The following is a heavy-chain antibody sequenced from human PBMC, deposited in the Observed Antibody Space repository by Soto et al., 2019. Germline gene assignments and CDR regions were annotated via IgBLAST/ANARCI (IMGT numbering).Heavy chain of an antibody. Sequence: QVQLVESGGGVVQPGRSLRLSCAASGFTFSSYGMHRVRQAPGKGLEWVAVISYDGSNKYYADSVKGRFTISRDNSKNTLYLQMNSLRAEDTAVYYCAKDWYYYDSSGYLNRGDYWGQGTLVTVSS. CDR3: AKDWYYYDSSGYLNRGDY. CDR2: ISYDGSNK. CDR1: GFTFSSYG. V-gene: IGHV3-30*18. J-gene: IGHJ4*02. D-gene: IGHD3-22*01.